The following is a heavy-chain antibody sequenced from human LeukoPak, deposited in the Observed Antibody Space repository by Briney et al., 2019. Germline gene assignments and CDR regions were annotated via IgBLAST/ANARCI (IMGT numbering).Heavy chain of an antibody. CDR2: ISGGGETT. D-gene: IGHD4-17*01. CDR3: ARDYADYVGYFFFDY. J-gene: IGHJ4*02. Sequence: GGSLRLSCAASGFTFNNYAMNWVRQAPGKGLDWVSSISGGGETTYYADSAKGRFTVSRDNSQNTLYLQMNSLRAEDTAVYYCARDYADYVGYFFFDYWGQGTLVTVSS. V-gene: IGHV3-23*01. CDR1: GFTFNNYA.